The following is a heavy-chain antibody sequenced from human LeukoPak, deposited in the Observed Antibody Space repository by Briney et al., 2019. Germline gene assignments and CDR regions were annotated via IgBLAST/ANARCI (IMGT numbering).Heavy chain of an antibody. CDR3: ARAAIRYYYYYMDV. J-gene: IGHJ6*03. CDR2: INPNSGGT. CDR1: GYTFTSYD. D-gene: IGHD2-2*02. Sequence: ASVKVSCKASGYTFTSYDINWVRQAPGQGLEWMGWINPNSGGTNYAQKFQGWVTMTRDTSISTAYMELSSLRSEDTAVYYCARAAIRYYYYYMDVWGKGTTVTVSS. V-gene: IGHV1-2*04.